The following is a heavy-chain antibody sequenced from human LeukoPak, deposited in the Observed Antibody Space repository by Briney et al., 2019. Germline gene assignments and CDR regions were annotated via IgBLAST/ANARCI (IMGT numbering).Heavy chain of an antibody. CDR3: ARHASTSRTRLFDY. D-gene: IGHD5/OR15-5a*01. J-gene: IGHJ4*02. CDR2: IDYSGGT. V-gene: IGHV4-39*01. Sequence: PSETLSLTCTVSGDSISSSSYYWGWIRQSPGKGLEWIGTIDYSGGTYYNPSLKSRVTISVDTYKNQFSLKLSSVTAADTAVYSCARHASTSRTRLFDYWGQGTLVTVSS. CDR1: GDSISSSSYY.